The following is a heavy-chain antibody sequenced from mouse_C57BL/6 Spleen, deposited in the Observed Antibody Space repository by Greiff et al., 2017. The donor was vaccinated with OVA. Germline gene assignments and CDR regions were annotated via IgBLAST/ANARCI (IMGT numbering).Heavy chain of an antibody. CDR3: ARRGGNSFAY. J-gene: IGHJ3*01. V-gene: IGHV1-26*01. CDR2: INPNNGGT. D-gene: IGHD2-1*01. Sequence: EVQLQQSGPELVKPGASVKISCKASGYTFTDYYMNWVTQSHGTSLEWIGDINPNNGGTSYNQKFKGKATLTVDKSSSTAYMVLRSLTSEDSAVYYCARRGGNSFAYWGQGTLVTVSA. CDR1: GYTFTDYY.